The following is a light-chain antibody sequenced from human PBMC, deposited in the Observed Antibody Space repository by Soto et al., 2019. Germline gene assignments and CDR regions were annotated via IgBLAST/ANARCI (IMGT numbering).Light chain of an antibody. CDR1: QSVSGN. V-gene: IGKV3-15*01. CDR3: QQYKNWPLT. CDR2: GAS. Sequence: EIVMTQSPATLSVSPGERATLSCRASQSVSGNLAWYQQKPGQAPRLLNYGASTRATGIPARFSGSGSGTEFTLTISSLQSEDFAVYYCQQYKNWPLTFGGGTKVEIK. J-gene: IGKJ4*01.